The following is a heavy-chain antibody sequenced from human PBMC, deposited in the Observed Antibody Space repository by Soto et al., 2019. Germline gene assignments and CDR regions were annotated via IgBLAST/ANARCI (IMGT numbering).Heavy chain of an antibody. Sequence: EVQLLESGGGLVQPGGSLRLSCAASGFTFSSYAMSWVRQAPGKGLEWVSAISGSGGSTYYADSVKGRFTISRDNSKNTLYLQMNSLRAEDTAVYYCAKDVRGELLYPTSFDYWGQGTLVTVSS. CDR2: ISGSGGST. CDR1: GFTFSSYA. V-gene: IGHV3-23*01. CDR3: AKDVRGELLYPTSFDY. J-gene: IGHJ4*02. D-gene: IGHD3-10*01.